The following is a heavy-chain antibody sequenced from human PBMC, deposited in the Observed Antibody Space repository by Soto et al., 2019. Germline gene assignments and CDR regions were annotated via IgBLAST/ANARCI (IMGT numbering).Heavy chain of an antibody. V-gene: IGHV5-51*01. CDR2: IYPGDSDT. CDR3: ARTYYYDSSGYEGGSHDY. D-gene: IGHD3-22*01. CDR1: GYSFTSYW. Sequence: PGESLKISCKGSGYSFTSYWIGWVRQMPGKGLEWMGIIYPGDSDTRYSPSFQGQVTISADKSISTAYLQWSSLKASDTAMYYCARTYYYDSSGYEGGSHDYWGQGTLVTVSS. J-gene: IGHJ4*02.